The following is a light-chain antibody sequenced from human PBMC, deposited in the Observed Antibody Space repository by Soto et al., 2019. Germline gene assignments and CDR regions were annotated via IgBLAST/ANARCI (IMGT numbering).Light chain of an antibody. CDR2: AAS. CDR1: QGISND. CDR3: QILSSAPFT. J-gene: IGKJ3*01. V-gene: IGKV1-27*01. Sequence: DVQMTQSPSSLSASVGDRVSITCRASQGISNDLAWYQQKPGKVPKLLIYAASTLHSGVPSRFSGSGSGTEFTLTINSLQPEDVATYYCQILSSAPFTFGPGSKVDIK.